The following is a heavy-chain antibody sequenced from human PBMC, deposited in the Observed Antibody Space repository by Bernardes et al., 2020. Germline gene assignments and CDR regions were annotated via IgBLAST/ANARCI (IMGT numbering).Heavy chain of an antibody. CDR1: GYTFTKFA. J-gene: IGHJ4*02. Sequence: ASVKVSCKASGYTFTKFALHWLRQAPGQRLEWLGWVNAGTGNTRLSQRFQGRVNITRDTSASTAYLELSSLTSEDTAVYYCARGGGRHCSGGSCRLWDYWGQGTLVTVSS. V-gene: IGHV1-3*01. CDR2: VNAGTGNT. CDR3: ARGGGRHCSGGSCRLWDY. D-gene: IGHD2-15*01.